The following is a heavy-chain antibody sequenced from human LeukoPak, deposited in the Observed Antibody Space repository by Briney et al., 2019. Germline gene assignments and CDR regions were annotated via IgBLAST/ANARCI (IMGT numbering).Heavy chain of an antibody. D-gene: IGHD2-21*02. Sequence: PGGSLRLSCAASGFTFDDHTMHWVRQAPGKGLEWVSLISGDGGSSYYADSVKGRFTISRDNSKNSLYLQMNSLRTEDTAFYYCATGRKNCGGDCYPAGPYDYWGQGTLVTVSS. CDR2: ISGDGGSS. CDR3: ATGRKNCGGDCYPAGPYDY. J-gene: IGHJ4*02. CDR1: GFTFDDHT. V-gene: IGHV3-43*02.